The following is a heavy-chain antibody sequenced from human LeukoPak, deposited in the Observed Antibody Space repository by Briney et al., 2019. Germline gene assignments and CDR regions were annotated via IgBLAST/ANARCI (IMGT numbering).Heavy chain of an antibody. J-gene: IGHJ4*02. CDR2: IHWRGST. CDR3: SRSDGASDFDY. CDR1: GGSISSYY. D-gene: IGHD5-24*01. V-gene: IGHV4-59*12. Sequence: SETLSLTCTVSGGSISSYYWSWIRQSPGKGLEWIGYIHWRGSTSYNPSLKSRVTISVDTSKNQFSLQLNSVTPEDTAVYYCSRSDGASDFDYWGQGTLVTVSS.